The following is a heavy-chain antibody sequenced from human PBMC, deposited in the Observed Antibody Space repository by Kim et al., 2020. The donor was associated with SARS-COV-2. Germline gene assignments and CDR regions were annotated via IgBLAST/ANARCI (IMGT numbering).Heavy chain of an antibody. CDR1: GGSIRNHF. CDR2: IYSSGST. J-gene: IGHJ5*02. Sequence: SETLSLTYSVSGGSIRNHFWSWIRQSPGKGLEWIGYIYSSGSTTYKSSLKNRVTILVDTSKNQFSLKLSSVTAADTAVYYCARGGWLKTNWFDPWGQGIL. V-gene: IGHV4-59*11. D-gene: IGHD5-12*01. CDR3: ARGGWLKTNWFDP.